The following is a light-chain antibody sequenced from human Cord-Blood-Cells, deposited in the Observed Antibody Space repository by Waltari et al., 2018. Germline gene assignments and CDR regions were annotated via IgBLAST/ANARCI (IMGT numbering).Light chain of an antibody. CDR2: DAS. Sequence: EIVLTQSPATLSLSPGARATLSCRDSQSVSSYLAWYQQKPGQAPSLLIYDASNRATGTPASFSGSGSEKDFTLTISSLEPEDFAVYYCQQRSNGPVTFGGGTKVEIK. J-gene: IGKJ4*01. CDR3: QQRSNGPVT. CDR1: QSVSSY. V-gene: IGKV3-11*01.